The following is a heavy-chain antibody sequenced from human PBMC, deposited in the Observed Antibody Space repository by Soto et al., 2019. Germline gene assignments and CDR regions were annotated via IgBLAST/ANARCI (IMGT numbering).Heavy chain of an antibody. J-gene: IGHJ4*02. V-gene: IGHV1-2*04. CDR2: INPNSGGT. CDR3: ARSWNKLGAPFAVGYFDF. CDR1: GYTFTGYY. Sequence: GASVKVCCKASGYTFTGYYMHWVRQAPGQGLEWMGWINPNSGGTNYAQTFQGWVTMTRDTSISTVYMDLSRLRSDDTAVYYCARSWNKLGAPFAVGYFDFWGLGTLVTVSS. D-gene: IGHD1-26*01.